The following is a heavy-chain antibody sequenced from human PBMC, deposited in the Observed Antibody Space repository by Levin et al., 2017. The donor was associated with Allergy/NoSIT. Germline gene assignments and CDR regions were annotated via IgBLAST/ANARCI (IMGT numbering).Heavy chain of an antibody. CDR3: ARGDHWNGMDV. J-gene: IGHJ6*02. Sequence: GGSLRLSCAASGFTFSSYEMNWVRQAPGKGLEWVSYISSSGSTIYYADSVKGRFTISRDNAKNSLYLQMNSLRAEDTAVYYCARGDHWNGMDVWGQGTTVTVSS. V-gene: IGHV3-48*03. CDR2: ISSSGSTI. D-gene: IGHD3-3*01. CDR1: GFTFSSYE.